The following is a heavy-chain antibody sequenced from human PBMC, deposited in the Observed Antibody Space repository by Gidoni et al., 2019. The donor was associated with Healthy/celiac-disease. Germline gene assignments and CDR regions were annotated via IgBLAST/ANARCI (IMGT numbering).Heavy chain of an antibody. J-gene: IGHJ6*02. CDR1: GGSFSGYY. CDR2: TNHSGST. D-gene: IGHD2-2*01. CDR3: ARGPYCSSTSCYYYYYGMDV. Sequence: QVQLQQWGAGLLKPSETLSLTCAVYGGSFSGYYWSWIRQPPGKGLEWIGETNHSGSTNYNPSLKSRVTISVDTSKNQFSLKLSSVTAADTAVYYCARGPYCSSTSCYYYYYGMDVWGQGTTVTVSS. V-gene: IGHV4-34*01.